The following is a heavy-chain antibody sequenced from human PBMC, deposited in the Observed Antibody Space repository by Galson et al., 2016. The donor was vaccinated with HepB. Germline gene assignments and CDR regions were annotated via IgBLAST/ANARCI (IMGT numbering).Heavy chain of an antibody. CDR2: IYSNEDT. CDR1: GGSISRDYY. V-gene: IGHV4-39*01. Sequence: ETLSLTCIVSGGSISRDYYWGWIRQPPGRGLEWTGSIYSNEDTYYNPSLKSRVTISVDTSKNQFSLRLNSVTAADTGVYYCAHGIVVAGKYYYYYMDVWGKGTTVTVSS. CDR3: AHGIVVAGKYYYYYMDV. J-gene: IGHJ6*03. D-gene: IGHD6-19*01.